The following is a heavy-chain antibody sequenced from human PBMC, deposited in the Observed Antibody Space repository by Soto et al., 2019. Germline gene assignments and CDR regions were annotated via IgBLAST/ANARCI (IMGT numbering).Heavy chain of an antibody. CDR2: IYYSGST. CDR3: ARDGSGTYYDFWSGYYPNHYYYYDMDD. D-gene: IGHD3-3*01. V-gene: IGHV4-59*01. Sequence: QVHLQESGPGLVKPSETLSLTCTVSGGSISSYFWSWIRQPPGKGLEWIGYIYYSGSTNYNPSLKRRVSISVDPSKNQFSLKLSSVTAADTAVYYCARDGSGTYYDFWSGYYPNHYYYYDMDDWGKGTTVTVSS. CDR1: GGSISSYF. J-gene: IGHJ6*03.